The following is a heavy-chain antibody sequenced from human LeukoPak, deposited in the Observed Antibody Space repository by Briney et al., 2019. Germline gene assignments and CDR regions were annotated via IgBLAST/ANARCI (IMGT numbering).Heavy chain of an antibody. CDR1: GFTFSSYA. Sequence: GGSLRLSCAASGFTFSSYAMHWVCQAPGKGLEWVAVISYDGTNKYYADSVKGRFTISRDNSKNTLYLQMNSLRAEDTAVYYCARGDRSSWYPAYWGQGTLVTVSS. CDR3: ARGDRSSWYPAY. CDR2: ISYDGTNK. D-gene: IGHD6-13*01. V-gene: IGHV3-30-3*01. J-gene: IGHJ4*02.